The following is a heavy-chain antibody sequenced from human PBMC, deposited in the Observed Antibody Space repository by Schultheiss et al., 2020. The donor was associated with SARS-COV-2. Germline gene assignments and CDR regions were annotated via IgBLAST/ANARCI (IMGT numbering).Heavy chain of an antibody. J-gene: IGHJ6*02. D-gene: IGHD4-17*01. CDR3: ARDQGHGDYVSYYYGMDV. V-gene: IGHV1-69*04. CDR1: GGTFSSYA. Sequence: SVKVSCKASGGTFSSYAISWVRQAPGQGLEWMGRIIPILGIANYAQKFQGRVTITADKSTSTAYMELSSLRSEDTAVYYCARDQGHGDYVSYYYGMDVWGQGTTVTVSS. CDR2: IIPILGIA.